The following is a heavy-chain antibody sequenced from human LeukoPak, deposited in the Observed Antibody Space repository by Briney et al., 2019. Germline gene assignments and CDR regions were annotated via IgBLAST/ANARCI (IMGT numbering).Heavy chain of an antibody. CDR3: STTYYYDSSEGY. D-gene: IGHD3-22*01. V-gene: IGHV3-15*07. CDR1: GFTFSNAW. Sequence: AGGSLRLSCAASGFTFSNAWMNWVRQAPGKGLEWVGRIKSKTDGGTTDYAAPVKGRFTISRDDSKNTLYLQMNSLKTEDTAVYYCSTTYYYDSSEGYWGQGTLVTVSS. CDR2: IKSKTDGGTT. J-gene: IGHJ4*02.